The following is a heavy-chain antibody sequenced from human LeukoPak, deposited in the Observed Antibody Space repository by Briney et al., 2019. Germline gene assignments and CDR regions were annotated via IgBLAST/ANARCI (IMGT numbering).Heavy chain of an antibody. V-gene: IGHV3-48*03. CDR2: ISSGGSTI. J-gene: IGHJ4*02. D-gene: IGHD3-10*01. Sequence: GGSLRLSCVASGFTFSSYEMNWVRQAPGKGLEWVSYISSGGSTIYYADSVKGQFTISRDNAKNSLYLQMNSLRAEDTAVYYCARERELWFGELSVDYWGQGTLVTVSS. CDR1: GFTFSSYE. CDR3: ARERELWFGELSVDY.